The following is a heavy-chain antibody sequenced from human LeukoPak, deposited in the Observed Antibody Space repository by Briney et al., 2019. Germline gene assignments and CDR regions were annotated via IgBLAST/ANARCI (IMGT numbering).Heavy chain of an antibody. CDR3: ARSLRVRGVPDYMDV. CDR1: GFSFSSYG. J-gene: IGHJ6*03. Sequence: GGSLRLSCAASGFSFSSYGMNWVRQAPGKGLEWVSVIHKNAITSYADTVKGRFTISRDNSKNTLYLQMNNLRVDDTAVYYCARSLRVRGVPDYMDVWGKGTTVTVYS. V-gene: IGHV3-53*01. CDR2: IHKNAIT. D-gene: IGHD3-10*01.